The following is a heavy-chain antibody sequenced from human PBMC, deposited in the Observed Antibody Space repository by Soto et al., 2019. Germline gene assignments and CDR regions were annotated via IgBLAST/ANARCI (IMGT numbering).Heavy chain of an antibody. CDR3: ARVQPLGARYYYYAMDV. CDR1: GFTFSSYA. V-gene: IGHV3-30-3*01. CDR2: ISYEGSKK. J-gene: IGHJ6*02. Sequence: QVQLVESGGGVVQPGRSLRLSCAASGFTFSSYAMHWVRQAPGKGLEWVAVISYEGSKKYYADSVKGRFTISRDNSKNTLYLQMNSLRAEDTAVYYCARVQPLGARYYYYAMDVWGQGTTVTVAS. D-gene: IGHD1-26*01.